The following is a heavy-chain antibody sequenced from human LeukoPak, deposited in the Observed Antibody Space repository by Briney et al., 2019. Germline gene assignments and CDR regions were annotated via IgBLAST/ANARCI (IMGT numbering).Heavy chain of an antibody. Sequence: ASVKVSCKVSGYTLTELSMHWVRPAPGKGLEWMGGFDHEYGETIYAQKFQGRVNMTEDTSTDTAYMERSSLRSEDTAVYYCATEGVFGSSYFDYWGQGTLVTVSS. CDR1: GYTLTELS. D-gene: IGHD3-10*01. V-gene: IGHV1-24*01. J-gene: IGHJ4*02. CDR2: FDHEYGET. CDR3: ATEGVFGSSYFDY.